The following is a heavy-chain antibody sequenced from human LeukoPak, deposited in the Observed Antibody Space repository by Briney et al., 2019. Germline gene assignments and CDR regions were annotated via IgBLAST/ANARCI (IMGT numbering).Heavy chain of an antibody. V-gene: IGHV4-59*01. CDR3: ARGIGFDWLFNYFDY. Sequence: KPSETLSLTCTVSGGSISSYYWSWIRQPPGKGLEWIGYIYYSGSTNYNPSLKSRVTISVDTSKNQFSLKLSSVTAADTAVYYCARGIGFDWLFNYFDYWGQGTLVTVSS. CDR2: IYYSGST. J-gene: IGHJ4*02. CDR1: GGSISSYY. D-gene: IGHD3-9*01.